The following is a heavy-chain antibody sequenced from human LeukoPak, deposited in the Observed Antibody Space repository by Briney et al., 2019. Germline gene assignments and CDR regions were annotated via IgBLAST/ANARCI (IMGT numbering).Heavy chain of an antibody. V-gene: IGHV3-23*01. D-gene: IGHD1-26*01. Sequence: GGSLRLSCAASGFTFSSYAMSWVRQAPGKGLEWVSAISGSGGTTYYADSVKGRFTISRDNFKNTLYLQMNSLRAEDTAVYYCASHGGSYYVLDYWGQGTLVTVSS. CDR1: GFTFSSYA. CDR3: ASHGGSYYVLDY. CDR2: ISGSGGTT. J-gene: IGHJ4*02.